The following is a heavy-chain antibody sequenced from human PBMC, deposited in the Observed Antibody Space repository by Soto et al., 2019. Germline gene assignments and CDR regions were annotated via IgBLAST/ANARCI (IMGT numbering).Heavy chain of an antibody. V-gene: IGHV1-3*01. D-gene: IGHD6-19*01. J-gene: IGHJ6*02. Sequence: ASVKVSCKASGYTFTSYAMHWVRQAPGQRLEWMGWINAGNGNTKYSQKFQGRVTITRDTSASTAYMELSSLRSEDTAVYYCARERTKYSSGWYRNYYYYYGMDVWGQGTTVTVSS. CDR2: INAGNGNT. CDR3: ARERTKYSSGWYRNYYYYYGMDV. CDR1: GYTFTSYA.